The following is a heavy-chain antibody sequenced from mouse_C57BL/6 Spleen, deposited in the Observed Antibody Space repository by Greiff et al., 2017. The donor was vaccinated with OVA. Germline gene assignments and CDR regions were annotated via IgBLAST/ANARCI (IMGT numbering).Heavy chain of an antibody. Sequence: EVKLVESGGGLVQPGESLKLSCESNEYEFPSHDMSWVRKTPEKRLELVAAINSDGGSTYYPDTIERRFIISRDNTKKTLYLQMSSLRSEDTALYYCARIDGYYGAMDYWGQGTSVTVSS. CDR3: ARIDGYYGAMDY. V-gene: IGHV5-2*01. J-gene: IGHJ4*01. CDR1: EYEFPSHD. D-gene: IGHD2-3*01. CDR2: INSDGGST.